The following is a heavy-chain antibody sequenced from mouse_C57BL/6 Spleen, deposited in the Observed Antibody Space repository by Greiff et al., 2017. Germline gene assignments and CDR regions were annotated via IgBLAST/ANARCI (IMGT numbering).Heavy chain of an antibody. CDR3: AISSTIVRYYFDY. Sequence: QVQLQQPGAELVKPGASVKLSCKASGYTFTSYWMHWVKQRPGRGLEWIGGIDPNSGGTKYNEKFKSKATLTVDKPSSTAYMQLSSLTSEDSAVYYCAISSTIVRYYFDYWGQGTTLTVSS. D-gene: IGHD2-5*01. V-gene: IGHV1-72*01. CDR2: IDPNSGGT. J-gene: IGHJ2*01. CDR1: GYTFTSYW.